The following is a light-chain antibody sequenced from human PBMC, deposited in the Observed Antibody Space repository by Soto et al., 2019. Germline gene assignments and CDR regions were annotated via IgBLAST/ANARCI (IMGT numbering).Light chain of an antibody. CDR2: EVS. Sequence: QSVLTQPASVSGSPGQSITISCTGTSSDVGSYNLVSWYQQHPGKAPKLMIYEVSKRPSGFSNRFSGSKSGNTASLTISGLQAEDEADYYCCSYAGSSTFPYVFGTGTKVTVL. V-gene: IGLV2-23*02. CDR1: SSDVGSYNL. J-gene: IGLJ1*01. CDR3: CSYAGSSTFPYV.